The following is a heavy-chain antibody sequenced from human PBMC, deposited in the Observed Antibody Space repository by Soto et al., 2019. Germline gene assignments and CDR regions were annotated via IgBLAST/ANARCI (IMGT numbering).Heavy chain of an antibody. Sequence: QVQLVESGGGVVQPGRSLRLSCAASGFTFSSYAMHWVRQAPGKGLEWVAVISYDGSNKYYADSVKGRFTISRDNSKNTLYLQMNSLRAEDTAVYYCARDLLPYGDGLDYWGQGTLVTVSS. D-gene: IGHD4-17*01. CDR3: ARDLLPYGDGLDY. J-gene: IGHJ4*02. CDR2: ISYDGSNK. CDR1: GFTFSSYA. V-gene: IGHV3-30-3*01.